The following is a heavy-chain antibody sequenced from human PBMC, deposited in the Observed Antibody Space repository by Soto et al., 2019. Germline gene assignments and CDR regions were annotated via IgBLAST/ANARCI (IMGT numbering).Heavy chain of an antibody. CDR2: ISSSGSTI. V-gene: IGHV3-48*03. D-gene: IGHD3-22*01. CDR1: GFTFSSYE. Sequence: EVQLVESGGGLVQPGGSLRLSCAASGFTFSSYEMNWVRQAPGKGLEWVSYISSSGSTIYYADSVKGRFTISRDNAKNSLYLQMNSLRAEDTAVYYCARDLTMIVVVRDAFDIWGQGTTVTVSS. J-gene: IGHJ3*02. CDR3: ARDLTMIVVVRDAFDI.